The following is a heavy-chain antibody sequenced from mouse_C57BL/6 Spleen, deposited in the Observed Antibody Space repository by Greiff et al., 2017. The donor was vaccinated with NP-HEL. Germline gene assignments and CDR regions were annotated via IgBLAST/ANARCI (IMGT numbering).Heavy chain of an antibody. CDR3: ARGCNYVGFAY. Sequence: EVKLQESGGGLVKPGGSLKLSCAASGFTFSSYAMSWVRQTPEKRLEWVATISDGGSYTYYPDNVKGRFTISRDNAKNNLYLQMSHLKSEDTAMYYCARGCNYVGFAYWGQGTLVTVSA. V-gene: IGHV5-4*03. CDR2: ISDGGSYT. D-gene: IGHD2-1*01. CDR1: GFTFSSYA. J-gene: IGHJ3*01.